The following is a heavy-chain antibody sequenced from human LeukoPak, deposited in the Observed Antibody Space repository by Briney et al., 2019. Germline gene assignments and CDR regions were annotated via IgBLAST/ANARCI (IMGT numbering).Heavy chain of an antibody. CDR2: ISTDSGNT. V-gene: IGHV1-18*01. D-gene: IGHD5-18*01. J-gene: IGHJ4*02. CDR3: ARASQVGGYSYVIFAY. Sequence: ASVKVSCKASGYTFTSYGFTWVRQAPGQGLEWMGWISTDSGNTNYAQKLHGRITMTTDTSTSTAYMEMRSLSPDETAEYYCARASQVGGYSYVIFAYWGQGTLVPVSS. CDR1: GYTFTSYG.